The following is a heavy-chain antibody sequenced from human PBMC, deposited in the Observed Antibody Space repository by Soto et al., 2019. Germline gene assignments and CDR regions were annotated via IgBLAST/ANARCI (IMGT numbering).Heavy chain of an antibody. CDR1: GYTFTSYD. Sequence: QVQLVQSGAEVKKPGASVKVSCKVSGYTFTSYDINWVRQATGQGLEWMGWMNPNNGNTGFAQKFQGRITMTRNTAISTAYIELSSLMSEETAVYYCARLGSGWYLFWGQGTLVTVSS. J-gene: IGHJ4*02. V-gene: IGHV1-8*01. CDR3: ARLGSGWYLF. D-gene: IGHD6-19*01. CDR2: MNPNNGNT.